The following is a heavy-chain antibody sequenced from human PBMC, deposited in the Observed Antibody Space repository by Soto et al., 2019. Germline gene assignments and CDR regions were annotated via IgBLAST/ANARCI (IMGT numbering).Heavy chain of an antibody. CDR1: GFTFNDYL. CDR2: IKQDGNEK. J-gene: IGHJ4*02. D-gene: IGHD6-19*01. V-gene: IGHV3-7*01. Sequence: EVQLVDSGGALVQPGESLRLSCAAYGFTFNDYLMTWVRQAPGKGLEWVATIKQDGNEKYYVDSVKGRFTISRDNAKNSLYLQLNALRAEDTAVYYCAIGHWLGKWGQGTLVTVSS. CDR3: AIGHWLGK.